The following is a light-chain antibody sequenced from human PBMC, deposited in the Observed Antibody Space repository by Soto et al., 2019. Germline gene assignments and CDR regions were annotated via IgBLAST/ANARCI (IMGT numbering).Light chain of an antibody. CDR3: QQYKSSYT. J-gene: IGKJ2*01. V-gene: IGKV1-5*01. Sequence: DIPMTQSHSTVSASVGDSVTITCRASQTISGWLAWYQQKSGKPPKLLSYDASNLQSGVPSRFSGHESGTEFTLTISSLQPDDVATYYCQQYKSSYTFGRGTKLEIK. CDR2: DAS. CDR1: QTISGW.